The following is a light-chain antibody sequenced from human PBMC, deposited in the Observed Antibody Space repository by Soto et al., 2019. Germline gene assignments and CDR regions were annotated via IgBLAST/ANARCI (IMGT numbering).Light chain of an antibody. V-gene: IGKV3-15*01. CDR3: QQYYDWPPKYT. Sequence: EIVMTQSPATLSVSPGERVTLPCRASQSVSTHLAWYQQRPGQDPRLLIYGASTRATGVPGRFSGSGSGTEFTLTISSLQSEDFALYFCQQYYDWPPKYTFGQGTKLEIK. CDR2: GAS. J-gene: IGKJ2*01. CDR1: QSVSTH.